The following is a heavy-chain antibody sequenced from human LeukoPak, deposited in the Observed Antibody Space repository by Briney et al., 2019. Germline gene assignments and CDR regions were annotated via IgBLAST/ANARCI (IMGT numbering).Heavy chain of an antibody. J-gene: IGHJ4*02. Sequence: GGSLRLSCAASGFTFSSYAMSWVRQAPGKGLEWVSAISGSGGSTYYADSVKGRFTISRGNSKNTLYLQMNSLRAEDTAVYYCASYGSGSYFDYWGQGTLVTVSS. V-gene: IGHV3-23*01. D-gene: IGHD3-10*01. CDR1: GFTFSSYA. CDR2: ISGSGGST. CDR3: ASYGSGSYFDY.